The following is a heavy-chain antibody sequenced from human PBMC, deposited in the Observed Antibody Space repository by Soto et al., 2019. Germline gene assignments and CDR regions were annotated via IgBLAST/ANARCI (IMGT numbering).Heavy chain of an antibody. CDR2: INAHSGGT. Sequence: ASVKVSCKASGFAFTGYYIHWLRQAPGQGLEWMGWINAHSGGTEFAQKFQGRVTLTRDTSISTAYMPLTGLKSDDTAVYYFAKDLTRQLAYWLDPWGQGTQVTVSS. CDR1: GFAFTGYY. V-gene: IGHV1-2*02. D-gene: IGHD3-16*01. J-gene: IGHJ5*02. CDR3: AKDLTRQLAYWLDP.